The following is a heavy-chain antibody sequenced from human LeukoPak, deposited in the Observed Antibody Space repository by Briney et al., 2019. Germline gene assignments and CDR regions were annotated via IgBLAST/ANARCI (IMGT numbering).Heavy chain of an antibody. CDR2: IYYSGST. J-gene: IGHJ5*02. D-gene: IGHD3-3*01. CDR3: ARLSPQQTYYDFWSGYYNWFDP. Sequence: PSETLSLTCTVSGGSVSSSSYYWGWIRQPPGKGLEWIGSIYYSGSTYYNPSLKSRVTISVDTSKNQFSLKLSSVTAADTAVYYCARLSPQQTYYDFWSGYYNWFDPWGQGTLVTVSS. V-gene: IGHV4-39*01. CDR1: GGSVSSSSYY.